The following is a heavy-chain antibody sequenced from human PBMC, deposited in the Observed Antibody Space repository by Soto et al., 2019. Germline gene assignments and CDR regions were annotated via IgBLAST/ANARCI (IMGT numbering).Heavy chain of an antibody. D-gene: IGHD3-16*01. CDR2: ISLGGST. CDR1: GVSLSSSNW. J-gene: IGHJ6*02. CDR3: ARGLHIPTAPWGSHGMDV. Sequence: QVQLQESGPGLVRPSGTLSLSCAVSGVSLSSSNWWTWVRQSPGKGLEWSGDISLGGSTNYNPSLKSRITMSVDKAKSPFSLSLTSVPAADTAMFYRARGLHIPTAPWGSHGMDVWGQGTTVTVS. V-gene: IGHV4-4*02.